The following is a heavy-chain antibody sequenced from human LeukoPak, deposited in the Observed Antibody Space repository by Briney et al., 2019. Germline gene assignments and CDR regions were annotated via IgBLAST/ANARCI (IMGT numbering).Heavy chain of an antibody. D-gene: IGHD4-17*01. Sequence: ASVKVSCKASGYTFTSYGISWLRQAPGQRLESMGWMSAYNGNTNYAQKLQGRVTMTTDTSTSTAYMELRSLRSDDTAVYYCARRLYGDYEEDYWGQGTLVIDSS. CDR1: GYTFTSYG. V-gene: IGHV1-18*01. CDR3: ARRLYGDYEEDY. J-gene: IGHJ4*02. CDR2: MSAYNGNT.